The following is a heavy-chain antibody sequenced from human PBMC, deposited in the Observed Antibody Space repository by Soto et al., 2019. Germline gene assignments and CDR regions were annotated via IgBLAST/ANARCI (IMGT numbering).Heavy chain of an antibody. Sequence: EMQLLESGGGLVQPGGSLRLSCAASGYTFSSYGMSWVRQAPGKGLEWVSGVGPSSGDTYYTDSAKGRFTISRDNAKHSLGLQMNSLRVEDSGVYYCARGFCDDGTCYTPLIDYWGQGTLVTVSS. CDR1: GYTFSSYG. J-gene: IGHJ4*02. V-gene: IGHV3-23*01. CDR2: VGPSSGDT. D-gene: IGHD2-15*01. CDR3: ARGFCDDGTCYTPLIDY.